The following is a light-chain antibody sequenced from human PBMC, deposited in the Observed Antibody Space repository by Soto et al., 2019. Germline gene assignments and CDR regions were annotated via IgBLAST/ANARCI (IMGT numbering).Light chain of an antibody. CDR3: QQSFSKFLYT. CDR2: AAS. J-gene: IGKJ2*01. Sequence: DIQMTQSLSSLSASVGDRVTITCRASQSISSYLNWYQQKPGKAPKLLIYAASSLQSGVPSRFSGSGSGTDFTLTISSLQPEDFATYYCQQSFSKFLYTFGQGTKLEIK. CDR1: QSISSY. V-gene: IGKV1-39*01.